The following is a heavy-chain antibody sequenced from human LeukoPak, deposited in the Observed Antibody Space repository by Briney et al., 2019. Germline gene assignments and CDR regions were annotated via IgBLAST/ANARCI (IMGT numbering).Heavy chain of an antibody. J-gene: IGHJ4*02. D-gene: IGHD3-22*01. CDR1: GGSINTGGYY. CDR2: INHSGST. Sequence: PSETLSLTCSVSGGSINTGGYYWSWLRQPPGKGLEWIGEINHSGSTNYNPSLKSRVTISVDTSKNQFSLKLSSVTAADTAVYYCARGSDDYYDSSGHSRYYFDYWGQGTLVTVSS. CDR3: ARGSDDYYDSSGHSRYYFDY. V-gene: IGHV4-34*01.